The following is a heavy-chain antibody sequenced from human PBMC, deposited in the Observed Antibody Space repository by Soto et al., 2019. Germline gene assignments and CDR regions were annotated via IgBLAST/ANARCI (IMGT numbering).Heavy chain of an antibody. CDR2: IKQDGSEK. V-gene: IGHV3-7*01. CDR3: ARDEAIYGAPCEDY. J-gene: IGHJ4*02. D-gene: IGHD4-17*01. CDR1: GFTFSSYW. Sequence: GGSLRLSCAASGFTFSSYWMSWVRQAPGKGLEWVANIKQDGSEKYSVDSVKGRFTISRDNAKNSLYLQMNSLRAEDTAVYYCARDEAIYGAPCEDYWGQGTLVTVSS.